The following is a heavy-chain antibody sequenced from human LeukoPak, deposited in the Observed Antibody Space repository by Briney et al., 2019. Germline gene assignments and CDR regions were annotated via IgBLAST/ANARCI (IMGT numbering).Heavy chain of an antibody. J-gene: IGHJ4*02. CDR1: EFNARYTY. D-gene: IGHD4-17*01. CDR2: IFMGGYK. V-gene: IGHV3-53*01. Sequence: GRSLRPSCVASEFNARYTYMTWDRQPPGKGLEWISFIFMGGYKDNADSVKGGFTFSSDNPKRTLYCKLNSLSVEDPPTYNGAIGSTVFHARRWGQGTRVTVSS. CDR3: AIGSTVFHARR.